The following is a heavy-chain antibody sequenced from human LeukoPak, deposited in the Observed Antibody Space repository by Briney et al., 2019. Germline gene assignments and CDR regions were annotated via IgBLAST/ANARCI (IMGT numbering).Heavy chain of an antibody. Sequence: PGGSLRLSCAASGFTFSSYEMNWVHQAPGKGLEWIGSIYYSGSTYYNPSLKSRVTISVDTSKNQFSLKLSSVTAADTAVYYCARRGQQFYNWFDPWGQGTLVTVSS. V-gene: IGHV4-39*01. D-gene: IGHD6-13*01. CDR3: ARRGQQFYNWFDP. CDR1: GFTFSSYE. J-gene: IGHJ5*02. CDR2: IYYSGST.